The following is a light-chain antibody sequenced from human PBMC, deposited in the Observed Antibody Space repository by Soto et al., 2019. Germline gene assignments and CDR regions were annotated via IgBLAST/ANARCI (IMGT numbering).Light chain of an antibody. CDR2: GAS. Sequence: EIVLTQSPGTLSLSPGERATLSCRASQSLSSTYLAWYQQKVGQSPRLLIYGASSRATGIPDRFSGSGSGTDFTLTISRLEPEDFAVYYCQQYNSYSPTFGQGTKVEIK. CDR3: QQYNSYSPT. CDR1: QSLSSTY. J-gene: IGKJ1*01. V-gene: IGKV3-20*01.